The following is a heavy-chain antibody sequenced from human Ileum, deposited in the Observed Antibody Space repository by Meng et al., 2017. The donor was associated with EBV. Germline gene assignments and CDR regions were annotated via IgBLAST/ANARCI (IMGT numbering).Heavy chain of an antibody. CDR1: GGSFSSRKYY. CDR3: ASRELAPFDY. CDR2: IYYSGTT. J-gene: IGHJ4*02. V-gene: IGHV4-39*07. Sequence: QLPLQESCHGLVQPSETLSLSFSVSGGSFSSRKYYWGWLRQPPGKALEWIASIYYSGTTYYNPSLQSRVSISVDKSKNQVSLNMTSMTAADTAVYYCASRELAPFDYWGQGTLVTVSS. D-gene: IGHD1-26*01.